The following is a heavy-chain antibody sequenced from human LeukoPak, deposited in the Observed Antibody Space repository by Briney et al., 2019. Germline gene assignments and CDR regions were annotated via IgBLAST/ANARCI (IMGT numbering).Heavy chain of an antibody. V-gene: IGHV4-38-2*02. D-gene: IGHD1-7*01. CDR3: ARTGKTLLNYDFDY. Sequence: SETLSLTCTVSGYSISSGYYWGWIRQPPGKGLEWIGSSHHSGSTYYNPSLKSRVTISIDTSKNQFSLKLNSVTAADTAVYYCARTGKTLLNYDFDYWGQGTLVTVSS. CDR2: SHHSGST. CDR1: GYSISSGYY. J-gene: IGHJ4*02.